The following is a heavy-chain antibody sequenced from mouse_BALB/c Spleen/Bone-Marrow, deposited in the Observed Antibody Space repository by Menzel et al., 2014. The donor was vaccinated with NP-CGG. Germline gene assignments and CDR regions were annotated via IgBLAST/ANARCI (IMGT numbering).Heavy chain of an antibody. J-gene: IGHJ2*01. V-gene: IGHV5-17*02. CDR2: ISGGTSTL. CDR1: GFTFRSFG. Sequence: EVKPVESGGGLVQPGGSRKLSCAASGFTFRSFGMHWARQAPEKGLEWVAYISGGTSTLYYADTVKGRFTISRDNPNNTLFLQMTSLRSEDTAMYYCVRGGYYVPSYFDSWGQGTTLTVSS. CDR3: VRGGYYVPSYFDS. D-gene: IGHD2-3*01.